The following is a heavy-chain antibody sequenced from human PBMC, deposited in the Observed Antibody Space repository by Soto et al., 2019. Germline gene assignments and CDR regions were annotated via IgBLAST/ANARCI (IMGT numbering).Heavy chain of an antibody. D-gene: IGHD5-18*01. CDR2: IIPMFGTA. Sequence: QVQLVQSGAEVKKPESSVKVSCKAPGGTFSTYAISWVRQAPGQGLEWMGGIIPMFGTANYAQRFQDRVTITADESTHTVYMELSSLRSEDTAVYFCASGIQLWLRRINNGYSGWGQGNLVTVSS. CDR1: GGTFSTYA. J-gene: IGHJ4*02. CDR3: ASGIQLWLRRINNGYSG. V-gene: IGHV1-69*12.